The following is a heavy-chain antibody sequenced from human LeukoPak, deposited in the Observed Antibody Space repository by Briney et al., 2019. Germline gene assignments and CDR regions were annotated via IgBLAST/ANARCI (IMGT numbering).Heavy chain of an antibody. D-gene: IGHD3-3*01. CDR3: ARGIIDFWSGLYMDV. CDR1: GGSISSGSYY. Sequence: SETLSLTCTVSGGSISSGSYYWSWIRQPAGKGLEWIGRIYPSGSTNYNPSLKSRVTMSVDTSNNQFPLKLSSVTAADMAVYYCARGIIDFWSGLYMDVWGKGTTVTVSS. V-gene: IGHV4-61*02. CDR2: IYPSGST. J-gene: IGHJ6*03.